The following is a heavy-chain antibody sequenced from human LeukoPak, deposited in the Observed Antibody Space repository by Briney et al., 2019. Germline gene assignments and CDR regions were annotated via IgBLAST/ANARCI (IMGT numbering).Heavy chain of an antibody. V-gene: IGHV4-34*01. CDR3: ARDLRGYDPASYYYYCYMDV. CDR1: GGSFSGYY. D-gene: IGHD5-12*01. J-gene: IGHJ6*03. CDR2: INHSGST. Sequence: SETLSLTCAVYGGSFSGYYWSWIRQPPGKGLEWIGEINHSGSTNYNPSLKSRVTISVDTSKNQFSLKLSSVTAADTAVYYCARDLRGYDPASYYYYCYMDVWGKGTTVTVSS.